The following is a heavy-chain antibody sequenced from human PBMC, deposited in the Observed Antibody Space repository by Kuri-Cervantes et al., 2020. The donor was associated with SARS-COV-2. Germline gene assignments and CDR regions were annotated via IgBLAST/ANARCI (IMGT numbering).Heavy chain of an antibody. CDR3: TRDSFWSGYWDY. CDR1: GFTFSNAW. CDR2: IKSKTDGGTT. D-gene: IGHD3-3*01. V-gene: IGHV3-15*01. Sequence: GESLKISCAASGFTFSNAWMSWVRQAPGKGLEWVGRIKSKTDGGTTDYAAPVKGRFTISRDDSKSIAYLQMNSLKTEDTAVYYCTRDSFWSGYWDYWGQGTLVTVSS. J-gene: IGHJ4*02.